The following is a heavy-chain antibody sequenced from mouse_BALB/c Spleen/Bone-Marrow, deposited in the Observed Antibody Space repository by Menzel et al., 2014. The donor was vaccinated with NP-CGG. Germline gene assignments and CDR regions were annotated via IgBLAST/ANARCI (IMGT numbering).Heavy chain of an antibody. D-gene: IGHD2-14*01. CDR1: GYTFTSYW. CDR3: TRRDRYDYYAMDY. Sequence: QVQLQQPGAELVRPGASVKLSCKASGYTFTSYWINWVKQRHGQGLEWIGNIYPSDSYTNYNQKFKDKATLTVDKSSSTAYMQLSSPTSEDSEVYYCTRRDRYDYYAMDYWGQGTSVTVSS. V-gene: IGHV1-69*02. CDR2: IYPSDSYT. J-gene: IGHJ4*01.